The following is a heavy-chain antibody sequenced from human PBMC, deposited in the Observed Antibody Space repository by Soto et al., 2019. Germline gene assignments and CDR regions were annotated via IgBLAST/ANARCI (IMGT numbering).Heavy chain of an antibody. CDR2: SSDSGTYT. CDR1: GFTFSDYY. D-gene: IGHD1-1*01. V-gene: IGHV3-11*06. Sequence: PGGSLRLSCAASGFTFSDYYMSWIRQAPGKGLEWLSYSSDSGTYTRYADSVKGRFSISRDNAKNSLYLQINSLRGEDTAIYYCARSGGKYNLLDDWGKGTPVTVSS. CDR3: ARSGGKYNLLDD. J-gene: IGHJ4*02.